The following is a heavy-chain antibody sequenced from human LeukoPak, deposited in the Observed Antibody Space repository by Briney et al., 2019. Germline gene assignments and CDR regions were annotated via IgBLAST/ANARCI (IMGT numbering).Heavy chain of an antibody. J-gene: IGHJ4*02. CDR1: GYIFKDFY. D-gene: IGHD5-24*01. CDR3: AKDSSGGYNSH. CDR2: INPNSGDT. V-gene: IGHV1-2*02. Sequence: ASVKVSCKTAGYIFKDFYIHWVRQAPGHGLEWMGWINPNSGDTNSAQRFQGRVTMTRDTSTGTAYMDLSSLTSDDTAVYFCAKDSSGGYNSHWGQGTLVTVSS.